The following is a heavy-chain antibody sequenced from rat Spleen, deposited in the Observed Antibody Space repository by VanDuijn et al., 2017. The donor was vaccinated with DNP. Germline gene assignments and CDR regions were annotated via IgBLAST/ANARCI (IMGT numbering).Heavy chain of an antibody. CDR3: TRHTMGPYWYIDF. V-gene: IGHV5-31*01. J-gene: IGHJ1*01. D-gene: IGHD1-7*01. CDR2: ISNTGGST. Sequence: EVQLVESGGGPVQPGRSLKLSCVASGFIFSNYWMTWIRQAPGKGLEWVASISNTGGSTYYPDSVKGRFTISRDNAKHTLYLQMDSLRSEDTATYYCTRHTMGPYWYIDFWGPGTMVTVSS. CDR1: GFIFSNYW.